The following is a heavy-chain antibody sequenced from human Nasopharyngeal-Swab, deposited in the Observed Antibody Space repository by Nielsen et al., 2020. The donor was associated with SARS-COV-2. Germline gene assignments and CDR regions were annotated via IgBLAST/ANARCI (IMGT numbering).Heavy chain of an antibody. CDR2: INHSGST. J-gene: IGHJ5*02. Sequence: GSLRLSCAVYGGSFSGYYSSWIRQPPGKGLEWIGEINHSGSTNYNPSLKSRVTISVDTSKNQFSLKLSSVTAADTAVYYCARGRLYYDFWSGYWFDPWGQGTLVTVSS. V-gene: IGHV4-34*01. D-gene: IGHD3-3*01. CDR3: ARGRLYYDFWSGYWFDP. CDR1: GGSFSGYY.